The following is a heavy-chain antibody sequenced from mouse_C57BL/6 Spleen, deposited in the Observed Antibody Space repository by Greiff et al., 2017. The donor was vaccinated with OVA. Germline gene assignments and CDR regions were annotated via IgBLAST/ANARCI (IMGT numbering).Heavy chain of an antibody. J-gene: IGHJ2*01. D-gene: IGHD1-1*01. CDR2: IDPSDSYT. Sequence: VQLQQPGAELVKPGASVKLSCKASGYTFTSYWMQWVKQRPGQGLEWIGEIDPSDSYTNYNQQFKGKATLTVDTSSSTAYMQLSSLTSEDSAVYYCARREVEIDYWGQGTTLTVSS. CDR3: ARREVEIDY. V-gene: IGHV1-50*01. CDR1: GYTFTSYW.